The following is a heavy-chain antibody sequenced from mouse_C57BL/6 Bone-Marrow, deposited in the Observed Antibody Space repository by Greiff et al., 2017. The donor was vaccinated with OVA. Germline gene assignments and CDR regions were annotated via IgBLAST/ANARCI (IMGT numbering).Heavy chain of an antibody. CDR2: ISSGGDYI. D-gene: IGHD4-1*01. Sequence: EVMLVESGEGLVKPGGSLKLSCAASGFTFSSYAMSWVRQTPEKRLEWVAYISSGGDYIYYADTVKGRFTISRDNARNTLYLQMSSLKSEDTAMYYCTSPNWAWFAYWGQGTLVTVSA. V-gene: IGHV5-9-1*02. J-gene: IGHJ3*01. CDR3: TSPNWAWFAY. CDR1: GFTFSSYA.